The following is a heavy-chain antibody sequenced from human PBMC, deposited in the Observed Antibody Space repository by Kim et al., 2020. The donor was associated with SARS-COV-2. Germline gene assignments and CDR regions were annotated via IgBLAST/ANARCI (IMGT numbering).Heavy chain of an antibody. CDR3: AKDRGGRGGPVFDY. D-gene: IGHD5-12*01. J-gene: IGHJ4*02. V-gene: IGHV3-23*01. Sequence: GGSLRLSCAASGFTFSNNAMSWVRQAPGRGLEWVSTIRASAETTYYADSVNGRFTISRDSSKHTLYLQLNSLRADDTAVYYCAKDRGGRGGPVFDYWGQGTLVAVSS. CDR2: IRASAETT. CDR1: GFTFSNNA.